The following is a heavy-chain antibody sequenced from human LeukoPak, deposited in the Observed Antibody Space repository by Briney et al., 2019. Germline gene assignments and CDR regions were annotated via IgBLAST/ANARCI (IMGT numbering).Heavy chain of an antibody. CDR2: INSDGSST. J-gene: IGHJ4*02. CDR3: ARDPGLGFIDC. Sequence: GGSLRLSCAASGFTLSSYWMHWVRQAPGKGLVWVSRINSDGSSTSYADSVKGRFTISRDNAKNTLYLQMNSLRAEDTAVYYCARDPGLGFIDCWGQGTLVTVSS. CDR1: GFTLSSYW. V-gene: IGHV3-74*01. D-gene: IGHD1-26*01.